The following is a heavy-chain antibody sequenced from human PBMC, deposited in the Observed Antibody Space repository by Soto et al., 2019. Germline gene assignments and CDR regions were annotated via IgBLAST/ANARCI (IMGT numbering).Heavy chain of an antibody. CDR1: GYSFTSYW. D-gene: IGHD6-6*01. CDR2: IDPSDSYT. V-gene: IGHV5-10-1*01. J-gene: IGHJ6*02. Sequence: GESLKISCNGSGYSFTSYWIGWVRQMPGKGLEWMGRIDPSDSYTNYSPSFQGHVTISADKSISTAYLQWSSLKASDTAMYYCARRSIAALYYGMDVWGQGTTVTVSS. CDR3: ARRSIAALYYGMDV.